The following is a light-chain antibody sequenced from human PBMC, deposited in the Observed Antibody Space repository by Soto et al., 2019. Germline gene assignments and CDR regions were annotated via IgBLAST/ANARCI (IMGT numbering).Light chain of an antibody. CDR3: QQYNDLVT. V-gene: IGKV3-15*01. CDR2: GAS. CDR1: QSVSTN. Sequence: VMTQSPVTLSVSPGERATLSCRASQSVSTNLAWYQHKPGQAPRFLIYGASTRATGIPARFSGSGSGTEFTLTISSLQSEDSAGYYCQQYNDLVTFGGGTKVEIK. J-gene: IGKJ4*01.